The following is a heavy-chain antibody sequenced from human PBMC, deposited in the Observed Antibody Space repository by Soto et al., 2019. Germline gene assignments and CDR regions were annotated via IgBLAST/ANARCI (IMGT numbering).Heavy chain of an antibody. Sequence: GGSLRLSCAAPGFTFSSYSMNWVRQAPGKGLEWVSYISSSSSTIYYADSVKGRFTISRDNAKNSLYLQMNSLRAEDTAVYYCARDLCTVTSKIGPRAYLDYRGQGTLDTVSS. D-gene: IGHD4-17*01. CDR1: GFTFSSYS. J-gene: IGHJ4*02. V-gene: IGHV3-48*01. CDR3: ARDLCTVTSKIGPRAYLDY. CDR2: ISSSSSTI.